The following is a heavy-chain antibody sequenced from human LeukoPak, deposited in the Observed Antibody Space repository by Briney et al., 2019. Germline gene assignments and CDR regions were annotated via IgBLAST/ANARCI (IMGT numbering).Heavy chain of an antibody. Sequence: PGGSLRLSRAASGFTFRSYAIYWVRQAPGKGLEWVSGISGSGGDTYFADSVKGRFTISRDNSKNTVFLQMDSLRAEDTAVYYCAKTTAGYSSGRYPGWPIDYWGQGTLVTVSS. CDR3: AKTTAGYSSGRYPGWPIDY. D-gene: IGHD6-19*01. V-gene: IGHV3-23*01. CDR1: GFTFRSYA. CDR2: ISGSGGDT. J-gene: IGHJ4*02.